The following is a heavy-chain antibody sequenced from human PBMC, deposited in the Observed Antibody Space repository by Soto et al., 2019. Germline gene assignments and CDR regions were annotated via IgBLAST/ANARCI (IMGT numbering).Heavy chain of an antibody. CDR2: IVPIFGTA. V-gene: IGHV1-69*06. CDR1: GGNFNSYS. CDR3: SRDAIAAAGTND. J-gene: IGHJ4*02. Sequence: QVQLVQSGTEVKKPGSLVKVSCKASGGNFNSYSINWVRQARGQGLEWMGGIVPIFGTANYAQKFQGRVTFTADTSTSTAYMELRSLTSEDTAVYYCSRDAIAAAGTNDWGQGTLVTVSS. D-gene: IGHD6-13*01.